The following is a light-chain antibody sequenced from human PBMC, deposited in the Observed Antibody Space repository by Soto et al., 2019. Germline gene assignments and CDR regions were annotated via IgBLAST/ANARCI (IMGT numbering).Light chain of an antibody. V-gene: IGKV3-11*01. J-gene: IGKJ1*01. CDR1: QSVSSY. Sequence: EIVLTQSPATLSLSPGERATLSCRASQSVSSYLAWYQQKPGQAPRLLIYDASNRATGIPARFSGSGSGTDFTLTISSLEPEDCAVYYCQQRSNWPPACGQGTKVEIK. CDR2: DAS. CDR3: QQRSNWPPA.